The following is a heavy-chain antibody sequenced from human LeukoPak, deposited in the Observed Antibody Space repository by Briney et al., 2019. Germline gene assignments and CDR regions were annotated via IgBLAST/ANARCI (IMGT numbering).Heavy chain of an antibody. J-gene: IGHJ1*01. CDR1: GFTFSSYA. V-gene: IGHV3-23*01. CDR3: AKDSSSWYPTQYFQH. D-gene: IGHD6-13*01. CDR2: ISGSGGST. Sequence: GGSLRPSCAASGFTFSSYAMSWVRQAPGKGLEWVSAISGSGGSTYYADSVKGRFTISRDNSKNTLYLQMNSLRAEDTAVYYCAKDSSSWYPTQYFQHWGQGTLVTVSS.